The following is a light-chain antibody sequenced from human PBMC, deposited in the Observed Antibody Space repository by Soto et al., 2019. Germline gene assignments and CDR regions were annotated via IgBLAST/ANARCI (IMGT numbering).Light chain of an antibody. Sequence: DIQMTQSPSSLSASVGDRVTITCRASQSISRYLNWYQQKPGKAPKILIYAASTLQSGVPPRFSGSGSGTEFTLTISGLQPDDFASYYCQQYHTYYTFGQGTKVDIK. CDR1: QSISRY. CDR2: AAS. V-gene: IGKV1-39*01. J-gene: IGKJ2*01. CDR3: QQYHTYYT.